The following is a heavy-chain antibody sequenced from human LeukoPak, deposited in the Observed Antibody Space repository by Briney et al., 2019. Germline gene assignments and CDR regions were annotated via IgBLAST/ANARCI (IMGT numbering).Heavy chain of an antibody. D-gene: IGHD1-26*01. V-gene: IGHV1-69*05. Sequence: SVKVSYKASGGTFSSYAISWVRQAPGQGLEWMGGIIPIFGTANYAQKFQGRVTITTDESTSTAYMELSSLRSEDTAVYYCARITRGDSGSYSFDYWGQGTLVTVSS. CDR1: GGTFSSYA. CDR3: ARITRGDSGSYSFDY. J-gene: IGHJ4*02. CDR2: IIPIFGTA.